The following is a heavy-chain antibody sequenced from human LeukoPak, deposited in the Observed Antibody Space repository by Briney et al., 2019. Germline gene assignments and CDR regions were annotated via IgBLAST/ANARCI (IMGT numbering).Heavy chain of an antibody. CDR1: GDTLTQLS. CDR2: FVPEDGET. CDR3: ATLPRGHLFDS. Sequence: ASVTVSCKLSGDTLTQLSMQGVRQSPANGLEWMGGFVPEDGETIYAQKFQCRVTMTEDTSTDTAYMELSSLRSDDTAVYFCATLPRGHLFDSWGQGTLVTVSS. D-gene: IGHD3-10*01. V-gene: IGHV1-24*01. J-gene: IGHJ4*02.